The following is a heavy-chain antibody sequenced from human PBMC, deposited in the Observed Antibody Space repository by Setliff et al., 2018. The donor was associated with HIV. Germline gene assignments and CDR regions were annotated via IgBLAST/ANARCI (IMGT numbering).Heavy chain of an antibody. D-gene: IGHD2-15*01. CDR3: ARDLGYCSGGSCYWYY. J-gene: IGHJ4*02. CDR2: IYYSGST. Sequence: PSETLSLTCTVSGASISRSSYYWGWIRQPPGKGLEWIGSIYYSGSTYYNPSLKSRVTISVDRSKNQFSLKMTSVTAADTAVYYCARDLGYCSGGSCYWYYWGQGTLITVSS. CDR1: GASISRSSYY. V-gene: IGHV4-39*07.